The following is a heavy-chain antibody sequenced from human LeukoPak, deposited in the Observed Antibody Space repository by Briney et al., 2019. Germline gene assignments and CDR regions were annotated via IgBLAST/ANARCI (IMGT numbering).Heavy chain of an antibody. CDR2: ISSSSSYI. D-gene: IGHD3-22*01. Sequence: GGSLRLSCAASGFTFSSYSMNWVPQAPGKGLEWVSSISSSSSYIYYADSVKGRFTISRDNAKNSLYLQMNSLRAEDTAVYYCARERRPDYYDSSGYYDFHHWDQGILVPVSS. CDR3: ARERRPDYYDSSGYYDFHH. CDR1: GFTFSSYS. V-gene: IGHV3-21*01. J-gene: IGHJ4*02.